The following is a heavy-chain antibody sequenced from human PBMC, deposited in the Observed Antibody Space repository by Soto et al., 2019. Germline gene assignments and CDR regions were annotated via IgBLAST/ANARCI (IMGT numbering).Heavy chain of an antibody. Sequence: QVQLVQSGAEVKKPGSSVKVSCKTSGVSFNNNGIGWVRQAPGHGLEWMGGVSPPFRTSNYARKFQGRISITATASTATVNMERSSLTSEDTAQYYCARVLYYGSGSYSLYGMDVWGQGTTVTVSS. D-gene: IGHD3-10*01. V-gene: IGHV1-69*01. CDR3: ARVLYYGSGSYSLYGMDV. J-gene: IGHJ6*02. CDR2: VSPPFRTS. CDR1: GVSFNNNG.